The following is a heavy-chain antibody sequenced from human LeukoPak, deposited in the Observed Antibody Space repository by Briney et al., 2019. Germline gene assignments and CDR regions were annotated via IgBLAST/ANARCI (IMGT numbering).Heavy chain of an antibody. Sequence: PSETLSLTCTVSGGSISSDYWSWIRQHPGKGLEWIGYIYYSGSTHYNPSLKSRVTISVDTSKNQFSLKLSSVTAADTAVYYCARETVTVGGAFDYWGQGTLVTVSS. CDR2: IYYSGST. J-gene: IGHJ4*02. CDR3: ARETVTVGGAFDY. CDR1: GGSISSDY. D-gene: IGHD1-26*01. V-gene: IGHV4-31*03.